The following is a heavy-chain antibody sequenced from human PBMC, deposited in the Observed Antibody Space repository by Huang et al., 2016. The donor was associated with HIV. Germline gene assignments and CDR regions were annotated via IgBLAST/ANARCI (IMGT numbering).Heavy chain of an antibody. D-gene: IGHD3-22*01. Sequence: QVQLQESGPGLVKPSQTLSLTCTVSVAPPIRSGGYYWSWIRQPPGKGLEWMGYIHYSGGTNYSPSLKRRVTILVGTSKNQFSLELSSVAAADTALYYCARGLRDTSGHYNWFDPWGQGMLVTVSS. CDR1: VAPPIRSGGYY. CDR2: IHYSGGT. V-gene: IGHV4-30-4*08. CDR3: ARGLRDTSGHYNWFDP. J-gene: IGHJ5*02.